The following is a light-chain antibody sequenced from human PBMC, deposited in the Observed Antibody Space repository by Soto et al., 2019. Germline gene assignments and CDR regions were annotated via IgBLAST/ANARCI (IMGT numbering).Light chain of an antibody. CDR2: EVS. Sequence: QSALTQPASVSGSPGQSITISCTGTSRDVGGYNYVSWYQQHPDRAPKVMIYEVSNRLSGVSNRFSGSKSGNTASLTISGLQAEDEADYYCSSFTRSSTLVVFGAGTKLTVL. CDR1: SRDVGGYNY. J-gene: IGLJ1*01. V-gene: IGLV2-14*01. CDR3: SSFTRSSTLVV.